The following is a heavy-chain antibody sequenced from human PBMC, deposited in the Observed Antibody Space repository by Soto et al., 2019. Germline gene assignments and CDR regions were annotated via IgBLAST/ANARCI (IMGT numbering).Heavy chain of an antibody. CDR3: TTVGYCSSTSCPEYFQH. V-gene: IGHV3-15*01. CDR2: IKSKTDGGTT. D-gene: IGHD2-2*03. CDR1: GFTFSNAW. Sequence: GGSLRLSCAASGFTFSNAWMSWVRQAPGKGLEWVGRIKSKTDGGTTDYAAPVKGRFTISRDDSKHMLYLQMNSLKTEDTAVYYCTTVGYCSSTSCPEYFQHWGQGTLVTVSS. J-gene: IGHJ1*01.